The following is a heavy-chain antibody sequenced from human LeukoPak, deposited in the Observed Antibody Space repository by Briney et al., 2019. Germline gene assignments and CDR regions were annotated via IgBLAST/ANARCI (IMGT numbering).Heavy chain of an antibody. Sequence: VASVKVSCKASGYTFTNYYIHWVRQAPGQGLEWMGRINPNSGGTNYAQKFQGRVTMTRDTSISTAYMELSGLRSDDTALYYCARGRPDASSGDYWGQGALVTVSS. V-gene: IGHV1-2*06. CDR1: GYTFTNYY. J-gene: IGHJ4*02. CDR3: ARGRPDASSGDY. D-gene: IGHD3-10*01. CDR2: INPNSGGT.